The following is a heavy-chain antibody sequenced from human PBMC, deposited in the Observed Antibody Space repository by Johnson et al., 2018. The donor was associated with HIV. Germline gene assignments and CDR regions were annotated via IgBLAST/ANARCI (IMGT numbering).Heavy chain of an antibody. CDR1: GFTFSSYW. V-gene: IGHV3-74*02. CDR3: ARVHIAARWSNAFDF. CDR2: INSDGSST. J-gene: IGHJ3*01. D-gene: IGHD6-6*01. Sequence: MQLVESGGGLVQPGGSLRLSCAASGFTFSSYWMHWVRQAPGKGLVWVSRINSDGSSTSYADSVKGRFTISIDNAKNTLYLQMDALRPGDTGIYYCARVHIAARWSNAFDFWGQGTMVTVSS.